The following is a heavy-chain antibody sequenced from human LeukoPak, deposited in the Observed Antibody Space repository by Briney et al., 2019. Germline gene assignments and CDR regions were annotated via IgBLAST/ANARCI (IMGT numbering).Heavy chain of an antibody. CDR3: ASVSWSWGGPFDY. V-gene: IGHV4-4*02. CDR1: GGSISSSNW. CDR2: IYHSGST. J-gene: IGHJ4*02. Sequence: SGTLSLTCAVSGGSISSSNWWSWVRQPPGKGLEWIGEIYHSGSTNYNPSLKSRVTISVDKSKNQFSLKLSSVTAADTAVYYCASVSWSWGGPFDYWGQGTLVTVSS. D-gene: IGHD6-13*01.